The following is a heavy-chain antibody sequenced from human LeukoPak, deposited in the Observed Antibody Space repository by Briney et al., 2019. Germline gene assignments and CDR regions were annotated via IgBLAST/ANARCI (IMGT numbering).Heavy chain of an antibody. CDR1: GGSITIYY. Sequence: SETLSLTCTVSGGSITIYYWSWIRQPAGKGLEWIGRIYTSGSTNYNPSLKSRVTISVDTSKNQFSLKLNSVTAADTAVYYCARESGSYLWRSWLNPWGQGTLVTVSS. D-gene: IGHD3-16*01. V-gene: IGHV4-4*07. CDR3: ARESGSYLWRSWLNP. J-gene: IGHJ5*02. CDR2: IYTSGST.